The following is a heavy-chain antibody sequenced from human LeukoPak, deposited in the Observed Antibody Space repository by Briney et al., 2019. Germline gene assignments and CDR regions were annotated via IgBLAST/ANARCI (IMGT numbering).Heavy chain of an antibody. J-gene: IGHJ5*02. CDR1: GYSFTSYW. Sequence: GESLKISCKGSGYSFTSYWIGWVRQMPGKGLEWMGIIYPGDSETRYSPSSQGQVTILADKSISTAYLQWSSLKASDTAMYYCARHPGASWFDPWGQGTLVTVSS. CDR2: IYPGDSET. V-gene: IGHV5-51*01. D-gene: IGHD1-26*01. CDR3: ARHPGASWFDP.